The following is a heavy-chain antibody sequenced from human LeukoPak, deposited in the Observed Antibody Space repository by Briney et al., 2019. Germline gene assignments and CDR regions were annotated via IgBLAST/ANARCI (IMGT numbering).Heavy chain of an antibody. D-gene: IGHD1-26*01. Sequence: SQTLSLTCAISGDSVSSNSAAWNWIRQSPSRGLEWLGRTHYRSKWFNDYAVSVQRRITINAGTSKNQFSLQLNSVTPEDTAVYYCAGGLGGFVYWGQGTLVTVSS. CDR2: THYRSKWFN. CDR1: GDSVSSNSAA. V-gene: IGHV6-1*01. J-gene: IGHJ4*02. CDR3: AGGLGGFVY.